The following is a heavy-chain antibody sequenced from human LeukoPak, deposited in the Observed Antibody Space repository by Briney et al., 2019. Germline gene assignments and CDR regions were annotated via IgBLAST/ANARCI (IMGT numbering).Heavy chain of an antibody. V-gene: IGHV4-34*01. CDR3: ARGRDIVVVVAATPFDY. CDR2: INHSGST. D-gene: IGHD2-15*01. CDR1: GGSISSYY. Sequence: SETLSLTCTVSGGSISSYYWSWIRQPPGKGLEWIGEINHSGSTNYNPSLKSRVTISVDTSKNQFSLKLSSVTAADTAVYYCARGRDIVVVVAATPFDYWAREPWSPSPQ. J-gene: IGHJ4*02.